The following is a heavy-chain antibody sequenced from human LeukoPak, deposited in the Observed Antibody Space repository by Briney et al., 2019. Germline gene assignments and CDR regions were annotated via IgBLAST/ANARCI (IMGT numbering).Heavy chain of an antibody. V-gene: IGHV1-18*01. CDR1: GYTFTSYG. Sequence: ASVKVSCKASGYTFTSYGISWVRQAPGQGLEWMGWISAYNGNTNYAQKLQGRVTMTTDTSTSTAYMELRSLGSDDTAVYYCARSQQLVIGRYYYYMDVWGKGTTVTVSS. J-gene: IGHJ6*03. CDR3: ARSQQLVIGRYYYYMDV. D-gene: IGHD6-13*01. CDR2: ISAYNGNT.